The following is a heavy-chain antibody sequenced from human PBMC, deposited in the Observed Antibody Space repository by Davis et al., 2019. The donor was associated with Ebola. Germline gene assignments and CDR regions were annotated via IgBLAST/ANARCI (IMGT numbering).Heavy chain of an antibody. D-gene: IGHD2-8*02. V-gene: IGHV5-51*01. CDR1: GNSFASHW. CDR2: IYTGDSDT. J-gene: IGHJ3*02. Sequence: GGSLRLSCKDSGNSFASHWIGWVRQMPGKGLEWMGIIYTGDSDTRYSPSFRGQVTSSADKSIKTAFLQWSSLKASDTAMYYCASLRRTITGMDDAFDIWGQGTMVTVSS. CDR3: ASLRRTITGMDDAFDI.